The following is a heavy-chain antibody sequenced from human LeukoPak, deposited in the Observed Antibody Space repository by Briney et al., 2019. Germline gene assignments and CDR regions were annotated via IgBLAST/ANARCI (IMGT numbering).Heavy chain of an antibody. D-gene: IGHD3-10*01. CDR3: ARGLRGIDY. J-gene: IGHJ4*02. V-gene: IGHV3-7*05. Sequence: PGGSLRLSCAASGFTFSDYWMNWLRQAPGRGLEWVGNINHDGSEIYYLDSVRGRFTISRDNTKNSLYLLMNSLRAEDTAMYYCARGLRGIDYWGQGTLVTVSS. CDR2: INHDGSEI. CDR1: GFTFSDYW.